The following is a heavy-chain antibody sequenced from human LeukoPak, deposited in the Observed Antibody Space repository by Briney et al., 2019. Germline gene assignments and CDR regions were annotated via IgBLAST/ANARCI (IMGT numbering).Heavy chain of an antibody. CDR1: GFTFSDCA. D-gene: IGHD1-26*01. V-gene: IGHV3-30*02. J-gene: IGHJ4*02. CDR3: ASGGEPRWD. Sequence: GGSLRLSCAASGFTFSDCAMSWVRQAPGKGLEWVAFIRYDGSNKYYADSVKGRFTISRDNAKNSLYLQMNSLRAEDTAVYYCASGGEPRWDWGQGTLVTVSS. CDR2: IRYDGSNK.